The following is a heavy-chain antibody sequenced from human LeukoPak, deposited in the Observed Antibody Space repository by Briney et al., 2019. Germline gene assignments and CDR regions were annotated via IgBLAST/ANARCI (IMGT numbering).Heavy chain of an antibody. J-gene: IGHJ4*02. CDR2: ILASASTT. V-gene: IGHV3-23*01. CDR1: GFTFSSYA. D-gene: IGHD3-9*01. Sequence: GGSLRLSCAVSGFTFSSYAMNWVRQAPEKGLEWVSTILASASTTYYADSVKGRFTISRDNSKNTLYLEMNSLRAEDTAVYYCAKDHILTGIFFEYWGQGTLVTVSS. CDR3: AKDHILTGIFFEY.